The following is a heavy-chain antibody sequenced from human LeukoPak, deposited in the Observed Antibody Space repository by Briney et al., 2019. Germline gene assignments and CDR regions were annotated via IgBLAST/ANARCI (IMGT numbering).Heavy chain of an antibody. Sequence: GGSPRLSCAASGFTFSNVWMSWVRQAPGKGLEWVVRIKNKTDGGTTDYAAPVKGRFTIPRDDSKNTLYLQMNSLKTEDTAVYYCTTEIVVPAEQGGNWFDPWGQGTLVTVSS. J-gene: IGHJ5*02. CDR1: GFTFSNVW. V-gene: IGHV3-15*01. D-gene: IGHD2-2*01. CDR2: IKNKTDGGTT. CDR3: TTEIVVPAEQGGNWFDP.